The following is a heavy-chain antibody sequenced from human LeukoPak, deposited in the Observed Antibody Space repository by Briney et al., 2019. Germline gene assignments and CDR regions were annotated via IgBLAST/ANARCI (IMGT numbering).Heavy chain of an antibody. CDR1: GYTFAYYG. CDR3: ARDPNYDFWSGYWREHYYYYMDV. CDR2: INTNTGNP. D-gene: IGHD3-3*01. V-gene: IGHV7-4-1*02. J-gene: IGHJ6*03. Sequence: GASVKVSCKASGYTFAYYGLNWVRQAPGQGLECLGGINTNTGNPTYAQDFTGRFVFSLDTSVSTAYLQISSLKAEDTAVYYCARDPNYDFWSGYWREHYYYYMDVWGKGTTVTVSS.